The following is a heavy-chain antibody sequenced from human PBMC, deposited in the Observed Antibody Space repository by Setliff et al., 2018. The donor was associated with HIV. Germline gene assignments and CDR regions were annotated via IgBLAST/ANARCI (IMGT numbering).Heavy chain of an antibody. Sequence: ETLSLTCTVSGGSITTSTFYWGWIRQPPGKGLEWIGDLYYSGSSHYNPSLKSRVTISVDTSRNQFSLRLSSVTAADTAVYYCARRPSPYYYYDSSGYSGGNVDYWGQGTLVTVSS. CDR3: ARRPSPYYYYDSSGYSGGNVDY. V-gene: IGHV4-39*01. D-gene: IGHD3-22*01. CDR1: GGSITTSTFY. CDR2: LYYSGSS. J-gene: IGHJ4*02.